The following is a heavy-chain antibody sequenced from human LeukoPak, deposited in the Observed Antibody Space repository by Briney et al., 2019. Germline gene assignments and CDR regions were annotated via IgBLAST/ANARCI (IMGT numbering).Heavy chain of an antibody. CDR3: ARHGGYHSPIDY. D-gene: IGHD3-22*01. J-gene: IGHJ4*02. Sequence: TSETLSLTCTVSGGSISSSSYYWGWIRQPPGKGLEWIGSIYYSGSTNYNPSLKSRVSISVDTSKNQFSLKLSSVTAADTAVYYCARHGGYHSPIDYWGQGTLVTVSS. CDR2: IYYSGST. V-gene: IGHV4-39*01. CDR1: GGSISSSSYY.